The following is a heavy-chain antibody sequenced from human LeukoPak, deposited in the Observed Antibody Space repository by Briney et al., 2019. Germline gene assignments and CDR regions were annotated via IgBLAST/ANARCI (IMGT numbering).Heavy chain of an antibody. Sequence: PGGSLRLSCAASGFTVSSNYMSWVRQAPGKGLEWVSVIYSGGSTYYADSVKGRFTISRDNSKNTLYLQMNSLRAEDTAVYYCARVHYYDSSGSVDYWGQGTLVTVSS. V-gene: IGHV3-66*01. CDR3: ARVHYYDSSGSVDY. CDR2: IYSGGST. D-gene: IGHD3-22*01. J-gene: IGHJ4*02. CDR1: GFTVSSNY.